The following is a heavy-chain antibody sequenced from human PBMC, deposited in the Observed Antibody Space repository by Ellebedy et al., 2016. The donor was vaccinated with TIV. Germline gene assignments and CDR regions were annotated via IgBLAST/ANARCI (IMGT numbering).Heavy chain of an antibody. Sequence: GSLRLSXTVSGGSVSGYYWSWIRQPAGKGLEWIGRLYPSGSTKYNPSLESRVTMSVDTSKNQFSLRLRSVTAADTAVYYCARASGGGDIAAAGILGYWGQGTLVAVSS. CDR2: LYPSGST. CDR1: GGSVSGYY. CDR3: ARASGGGDIAAAGILGY. D-gene: IGHD6-13*01. V-gene: IGHV4-4*07. J-gene: IGHJ4*02.